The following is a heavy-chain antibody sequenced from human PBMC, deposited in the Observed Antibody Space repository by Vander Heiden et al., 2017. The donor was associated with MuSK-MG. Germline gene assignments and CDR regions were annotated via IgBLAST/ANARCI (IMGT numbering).Heavy chain of an antibody. CDR3: AKGPDWLGYDYFFSYMHV. D-gene: IGHD3-9*01. J-gene: IGHJ6*03. CDR1: GFTFSLYG. Sequence: GFTFSLYGMHWVRQAPGKGLEWVAFTHNDGSKTYYADSVKGRFTISRDSSKNTLYLQMHTLRSEDTAIYYCAKGPDWLGYDYFFSYMHVWGKGTTVTVSS. V-gene: IGHV3-30*02. CDR2: THNDGSKT.